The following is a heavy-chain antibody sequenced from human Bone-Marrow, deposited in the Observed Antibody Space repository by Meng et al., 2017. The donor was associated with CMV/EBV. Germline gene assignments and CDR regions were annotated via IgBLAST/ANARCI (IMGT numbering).Heavy chain of an antibody. CDR2: INHGGYT. Sequence: ESLKISCAASGFTFSSYAMSWVRQSPGKGLEWIGEINHGGYTNYCPSLKSRVTISRDTSKNQFSLKLTSVTAADTAVYYCASPFTIAVAGLPRDAFDIWGQGTMVTVSS. CDR3: ASPFTIAVAGLPRDAFDI. D-gene: IGHD6-19*01. CDR1: GFTFSSYA. V-gene: IGHV4-34*01. J-gene: IGHJ3*02.